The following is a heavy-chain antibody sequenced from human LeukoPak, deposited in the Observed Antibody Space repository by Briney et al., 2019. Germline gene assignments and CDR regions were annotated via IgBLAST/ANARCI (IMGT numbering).Heavy chain of an antibody. CDR2: ISSSGSSI. V-gene: IGHV3-48*03. CDR1: GFTFSSYA. Sequence: GGSLRLSCAASGFTFSSYAMNWVRQAPGKGLEWVSYISSSGSSIKYADSVKGRFTISRDNAKNSLYLRMNSLRAEDTAIYYCARGAPRDVWGQGTTVTVSS. CDR3: ARGAPRDV. D-gene: IGHD1-26*01. J-gene: IGHJ6*02.